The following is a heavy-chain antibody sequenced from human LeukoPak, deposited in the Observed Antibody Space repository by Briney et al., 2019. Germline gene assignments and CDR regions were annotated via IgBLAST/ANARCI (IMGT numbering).Heavy chain of an antibody. CDR1: GGSISSYY. Sequence: SETLSLTCTVSGGSISSYYWSWIRQSPGKGLEWVGYIYYSGSTKYNPSLKSRVTISGDTSKNQFSLKLSSVTAADTAVYYCARVRPDYDYWSTYFGRHWFDPWGQGTLVTVSS. J-gene: IGHJ5*02. CDR3: ARVRPDYDYWSTYFGRHWFDP. D-gene: IGHD3-3*01. CDR2: IYYSGST. V-gene: IGHV4-59*01.